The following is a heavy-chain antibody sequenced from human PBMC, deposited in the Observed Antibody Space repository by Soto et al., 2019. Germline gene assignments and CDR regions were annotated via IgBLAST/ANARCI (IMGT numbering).Heavy chain of an antibody. J-gene: IGHJ4*02. Sequence: QITLKESGPTLVKPTQTLTLTCTFSGFSLSTSGVGVGWIRQPPGKALEWLALIYWDDDKRYSPSLKTRLSITKDTSKNQVVLTMTNMDPVDTATYYCAHRRGIMMTFGGVIDAFDFWGQGALVTVSS. CDR3: AHRRGIMMTFGGVIDAFDF. V-gene: IGHV2-5*02. CDR1: GFSLSTSGVG. D-gene: IGHD3-16*02. CDR2: IYWDDDK.